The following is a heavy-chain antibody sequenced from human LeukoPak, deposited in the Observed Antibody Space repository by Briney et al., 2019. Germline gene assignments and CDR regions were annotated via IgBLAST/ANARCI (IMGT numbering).Heavy chain of an antibody. CDR2: ISYDGSNK. J-gene: IGHJ4*02. V-gene: IGHV3-30-3*01. CDR1: GFTFSSYA. CDR3: ARDPGSYYFDY. D-gene: IGHD1-1*01. Sequence: PGGSLRLSCAASGFTFSSYAMHWVRQAPGKGLEWVAVISYDGSNKYYADSVKGRFTISRDSSKNTLYLQMNSLRAEDTAVYYCARDPGSYYFDYWGQGTLVTVSS.